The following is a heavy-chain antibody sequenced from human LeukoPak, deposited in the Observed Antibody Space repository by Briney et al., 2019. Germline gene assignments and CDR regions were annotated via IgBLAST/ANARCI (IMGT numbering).Heavy chain of an antibody. D-gene: IGHD6-19*01. Sequence: SETLSLTCTVSGGSISSSIYYWGWIRQPPGTGLEWIGTVSYSGTSYYSPSLKNRVTMSVDPTKNQFSLKLKSVTVTDTAVYYCAPAAGLYKWSDPWGQGILVTASS. J-gene: IGHJ5*02. V-gene: IGHV4-39*01. CDR3: APAAGLYKWSDP. CDR2: VSYSGTS. CDR1: GGSISSSIYY.